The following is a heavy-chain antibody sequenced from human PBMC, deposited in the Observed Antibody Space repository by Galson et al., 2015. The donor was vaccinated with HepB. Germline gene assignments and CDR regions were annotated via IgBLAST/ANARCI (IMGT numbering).Heavy chain of an antibody. Sequence: SVKVSCKASGFTFTSSAVQWVRQARGQRLEWIGWIVVGSGNTNYAQKFQERVTITRDMSTSTAYMELSSLRSEDTAVYYCAADLRGGESRPWVGGMDVWGQGTTVTVSS. CDR2: IVVGSGNT. CDR1: GFTFTSSA. V-gene: IGHV1-58*01. CDR3: AADLRGGESRPWVGGMDV. J-gene: IGHJ6*02. D-gene: IGHD3-16*01.